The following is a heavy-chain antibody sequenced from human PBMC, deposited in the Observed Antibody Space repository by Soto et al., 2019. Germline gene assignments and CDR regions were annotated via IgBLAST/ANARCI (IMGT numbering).Heavy chain of an antibody. CDR2: IYYSGST. V-gene: IGHV4-59*08. J-gene: IGHJ4*02. D-gene: IGHD2-15*01. CDR3: ARRSGYCSGGDCLRFDY. Sequence: SETLYLTCTVSGGSISSYYWSWIRQPPGKELEWIGYIYYSGSTSYNPSLKSRVTISLDTSKKQFSLKLSSVTSADTSVFYCARRSGYCSGGDCLRFDYWGQGTLVTVSS. CDR1: GGSISSYY.